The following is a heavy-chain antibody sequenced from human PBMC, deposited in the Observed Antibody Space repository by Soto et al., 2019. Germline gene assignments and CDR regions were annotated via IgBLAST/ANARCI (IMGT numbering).Heavy chain of an antibody. CDR3: AHRRIGVSQWNYGDFDY. CDR1: GFSLSTSGVG. D-gene: IGHD1-7*01. V-gene: IGHV2-5*02. J-gene: IGHJ4*02. Sequence: QITLKESGPTLVKPTQTLTLTCTFSGFSLSTSGVGVGWIRQPPGKALVWLVIIYWDDDKRYSPSLRSRVTITKDTSKNQVVLTMTNVDPVDTATYFCAHRRIGVSQWNYGDFDYWGQGTLVTVSS. CDR2: IYWDDDK.